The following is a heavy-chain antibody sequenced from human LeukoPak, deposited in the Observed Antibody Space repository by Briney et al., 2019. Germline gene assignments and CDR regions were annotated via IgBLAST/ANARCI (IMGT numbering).Heavy chain of an antibody. CDR2: IRSKAYNGTT. CDR3: TSGANSL. V-gene: IGHV3-49*04. J-gene: IGHJ4*02. D-gene: IGHD4-23*01. CDR1: GFTFGNYA. Sequence: PGGSLSLSCATSGFTFGNYAMNWVRQAPGKGLEWVGFIRSKAYNGTTEYAASVKGRFTISRDDSKSIAYLQMNSLKSEDTAVYYCTSGANSLWGQGTLVTVSS.